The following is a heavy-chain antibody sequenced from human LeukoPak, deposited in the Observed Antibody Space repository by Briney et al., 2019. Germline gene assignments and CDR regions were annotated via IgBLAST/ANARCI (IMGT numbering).Heavy chain of an antibody. Sequence: PGGSLRLSCAASGFTFSSDWMSWVRQAPGKGLEWVANIKEDGSEKYYVDSVKGRFTISRDNAKNSLYLQMNSLRAKDTAVYYCARDRWDIVVVPAAFNFDLWGQGTLVTVSS. CDR3: ARDRWDIVVVPAAFNFDL. V-gene: IGHV3-7*01. D-gene: IGHD2-2*01. CDR1: GFTFSSDW. CDR2: IKEDGSEK. J-gene: IGHJ4*02.